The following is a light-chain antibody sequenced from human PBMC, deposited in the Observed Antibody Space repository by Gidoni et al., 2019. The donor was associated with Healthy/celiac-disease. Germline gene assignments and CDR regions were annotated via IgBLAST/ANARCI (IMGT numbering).Light chain of an antibody. J-gene: IGKJ4*01. CDR3: QQRSNWGLT. V-gene: IGKV3-11*01. Sequence: DIVLTQSPATLSLSPGERATLSCRASQSVSSYLAWYQQKPGQAPRLLIYDASNRATGIPARFSGSGSGTDFTLTISSREPEDFAVYYCQQRSNWGLTFGGGTKVEIK. CDR2: DAS. CDR1: QSVSSY.